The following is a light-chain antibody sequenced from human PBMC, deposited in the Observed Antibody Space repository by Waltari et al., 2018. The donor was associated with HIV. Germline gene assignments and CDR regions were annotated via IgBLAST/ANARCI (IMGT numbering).Light chain of an antibody. CDR2: EGI. Sequence: SCTGSSSDVGSYNLVSWYQQHPGKAPKLMIYEGIKRPSGVSNRFSGSKSGNTASLTISGLQVEDEADYYCCSYAGSSNWVFGGGTKLTVL. CDR1: SSDVGSYNL. J-gene: IGLJ3*02. CDR3: CSYAGSSNWV. V-gene: IGLV2-23*01.